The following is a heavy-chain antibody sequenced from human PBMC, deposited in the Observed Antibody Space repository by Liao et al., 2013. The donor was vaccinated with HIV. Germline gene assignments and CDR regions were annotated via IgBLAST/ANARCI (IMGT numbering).Heavy chain of an antibody. D-gene: IGHD3-22*01. J-gene: IGHJ4*02. CDR3: ARQDSSGALG. V-gene: IGHV4-30-2*01. CDR1: GGSISSGGYS. CDR2: IYHSGRT. Sequence: QLQLQESGPGLVKPSQTLSLTCAVSGGSISSGGYSWSWIRQPPGKGLEWIGYIYHSGRTYYNPSLKSRVTISVDRSKNQFSLKLSSVTAADTAVYYCARQDSSGALGWGQGTLVTVSS.